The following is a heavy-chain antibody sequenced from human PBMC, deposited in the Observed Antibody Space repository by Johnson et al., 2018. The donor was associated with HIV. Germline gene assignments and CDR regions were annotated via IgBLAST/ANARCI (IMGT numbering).Heavy chain of an antibody. V-gene: IGHV3-7*05. CDR1: GFTFSSYW. CDR3: ARVWIGDAFDI. CDR2: IKQDGSEK. Sequence: VQLVESGGGLVQPGGSLRLSCAASGFTFSSYWMSWVRQAPGQGLEWVANIKQDGSEKYYVDSVKGRFPISRDNANNSLYLQMNSLRAEDTAVYYCARVWIGDAFDIWGQGTMVTVSS. D-gene: IGHD5-12*01. J-gene: IGHJ3*02.